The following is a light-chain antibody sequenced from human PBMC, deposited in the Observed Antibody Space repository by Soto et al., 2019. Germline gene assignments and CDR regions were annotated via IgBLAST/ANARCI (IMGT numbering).Light chain of an antibody. CDR1: SSDIGGYDY. CDR3: CSYTSRSTYV. V-gene: IGLV2-14*03. Sequence: QSALTQPASVSGSPGQSITISCTGTSSDIGGYDYVSWYQQHPGKAPKVIIYDVINRPSGVSNRFSGSKSGNTASLTIAGLQAEDGADYYCCSYTSRSTYVFGTGPKLTVL. J-gene: IGLJ1*01. CDR2: DVI.